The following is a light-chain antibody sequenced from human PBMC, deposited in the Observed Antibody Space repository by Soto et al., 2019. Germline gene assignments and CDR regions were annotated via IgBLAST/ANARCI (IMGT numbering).Light chain of an antibody. CDR2: GAS. CDR3: QQYNNWPST. CDR1: QSVSSN. V-gene: IGKV3-15*01. J-gene: IGKJ1*01. Sequence: EIVMTQSPATLSVSPGERATLSCRASQSVSSNLAWYQQKPGQAPRLLIYGASTRATGIPVRFSGSGSGTEFTLTISSLQSEDFAVYSCQQYNNWPSTFGQGTKVDIK.